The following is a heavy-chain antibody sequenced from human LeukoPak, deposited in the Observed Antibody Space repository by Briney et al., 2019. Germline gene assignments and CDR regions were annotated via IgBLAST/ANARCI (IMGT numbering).Heavy chain of an antibody. Sequence: GGSLRLSCAASGFTFSSYAMSWVRQAPGKGLEWVSAISGIGGSTYYADSVKGRFTISRDNSKNTLYLQMNSLRAEDTAVYYCANGGDYYGSGSYAYYYYYMDVWGKGTTVTVSS. D-gene: IGHD3-10*01. CDR1: GFTFSSYA. V-gene: IGHV3-23*01. CDR3: ANGGDYYGSGSYAYYYYYMDV. CDR2: ISGIGGST. J-gene: IGHJ6*03.